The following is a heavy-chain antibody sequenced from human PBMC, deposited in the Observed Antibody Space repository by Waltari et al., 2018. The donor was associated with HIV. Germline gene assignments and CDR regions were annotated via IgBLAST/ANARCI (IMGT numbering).Heavy chain of an antibody. CDR2: IGTAGDT. J-gene: IGHJ6*02. V-gene: IGHV3-13*01. Sequence: EVQLVESGGGLVQPGGSLRLSCAASGFTFSSYDMHWVRQATGKGLEWGSAIGTAGDTYYPGSVKGRFTISRENAKNSLYLQMNSLRAGDTAVYYCARSNYYYGMDVWGQGTTVTVSS. CDR1: GFTFSSYD. CDR3: ARSNYYYGMDV.